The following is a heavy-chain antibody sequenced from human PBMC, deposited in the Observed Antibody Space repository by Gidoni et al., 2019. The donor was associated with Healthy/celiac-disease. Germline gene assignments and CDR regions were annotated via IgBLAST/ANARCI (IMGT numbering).Heavy chain of an antibody. V-gene: IGHV3-13*01. Sequence: EVQLVESGGGLVQPGGSLRLSCAASGFTFSSYDMHWVRQATGKGLEWVSASGTAGDTYYPGSVKGRFTISRENAKNSLYLQMNSLRAGDTAVYYCARDRGSGSYYGAFDIWGQGTMVTVSS. CDR2: SGTAGDT. CDR3: ARDRGSGSYYGAFDI. CDR1: GFTFSSYD. D-gene: IGHD1-26*01. J-gene: IGHJ3*02.